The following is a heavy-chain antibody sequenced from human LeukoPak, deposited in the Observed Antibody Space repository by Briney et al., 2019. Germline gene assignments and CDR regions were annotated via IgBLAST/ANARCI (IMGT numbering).Heavy chain of an antibody. CDR1: GFTFSSNS. V-gene: IGHV3-48*04. J-gene: IGHJ4*02. CDR3: ARDHRGDRY. D-gene: IGHD4-17*01. Sequence: GGSLRLSCAASGFTFSSNSMNWVRQAPGKGLEWVSYISSSGSTIYYADSVKGRFTISRDNAKNSLYLQMNSLRAEDTAVYYCARDHRGDRYWGQGTLVTVSS. CDR2: ISSSGSTI.